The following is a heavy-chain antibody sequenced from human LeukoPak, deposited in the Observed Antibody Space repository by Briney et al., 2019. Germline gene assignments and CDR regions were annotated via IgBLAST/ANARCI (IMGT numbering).Heavy chain of an antibody. CDR3: AKSLAAMLFYYSGMDV. CDR1: GFTFSSYG. CDR2: ISYDGSNK. D-gene: IGHD2-2*01. V-gene: IGHV3-30*18. J-gene: IGHJ6*02. Sequence: GGSLRLTCAASGFTFSSYGMHWVRQAPGQGLERVAVISYDGSNKYYEDSVKGRFTISRDNSKNTLYLQMNCLRAEDTAVYYCAKSLAAMLFYYSGMDVCDQGTTVTVSS.